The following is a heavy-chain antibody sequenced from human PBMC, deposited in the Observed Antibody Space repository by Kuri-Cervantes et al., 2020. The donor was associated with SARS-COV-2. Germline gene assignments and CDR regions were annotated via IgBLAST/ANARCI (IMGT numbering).Heavy chain of an antibody. D-gene: IGHD1-26*01. V-gene: IGHV3-23*01. CDR3: AKDLAHSGSYYDHWGFDY. Sequence: GGSLRLSCAASGFTFSSYAMSWVRQAPGKGLEWVSAISGSGGSTYYADSVKGRFTIPRDNSKNTLYLQMNSLRAEDTAVYYCAKDLAHSGSYYDHWGFDYWGQGTLVTFSS. J-gene: IGHJ4*02. CDR1: GFTFSSYA. CDR2: ISGSGGST.